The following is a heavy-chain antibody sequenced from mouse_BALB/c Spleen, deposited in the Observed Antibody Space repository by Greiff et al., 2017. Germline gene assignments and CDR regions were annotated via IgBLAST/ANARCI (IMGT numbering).Heavy chain of an antibody. Sequence: EVHLVESGGGLVQPGGSRKLSCAASGFTFSSFGMHWVRQAPEKGLEWVAYISSGSSTIYYADTVKGRFTISRDNPKNTLFLQMTSLRSEDTAMYYCASPGAYGNYGAWFAYWGQGTLVTVSA. J-gene: IGHJ3*01. V-gene: IGHV5-17*02. CDR3: ASPGAYGNYGAWFAY. CDR1: GFTFSSFG. D-gene: IGHD2-1*01. CDR2: ISSGSSTI.